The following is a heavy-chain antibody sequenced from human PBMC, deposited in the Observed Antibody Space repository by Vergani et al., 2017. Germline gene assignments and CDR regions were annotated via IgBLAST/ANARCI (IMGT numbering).Heavy chain of an antibody. CDR2: ISPDGFST. V-gene: IGHV1-46*03. CDR1: GYTFTAYY. Sequence: QVQLVQSGAEVGKPGASVKISCKASGYTFTAYYIHWVRQAPEQGLEWVGVISPDGFSTFYAQKFQGRVTITRDTSTSTVYVEVTSLRSDDTAVYYCAREPPLTGFFDYWGQGTLLTVSS. J-gene: IGHJ4*02. D-gene: IGHD3-9*01. CDR3: AREPPLTGFFDY.